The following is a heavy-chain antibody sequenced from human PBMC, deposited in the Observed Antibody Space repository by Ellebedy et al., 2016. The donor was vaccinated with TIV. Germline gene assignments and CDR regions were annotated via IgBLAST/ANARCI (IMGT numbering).Heavy chain of an antibody. CDR3: ARDEGGEDSMIVVVHFDY. CDR1: GYTFTKYG. V-gene: IGHV1-18*01. D-gene: IGHD3-22*01. Sequence: AASVKVSCKASGYTFTKYGITWVRQAPGQGLEWMGWISAYNGNTNYAEKLQGRVTMTTDTSTNTAYMELRSLRSDDTAVYYCARDEGGEDSMIVVVHFDYWGQGTLVTVSS. CDR2: ISAYNGNT. J-gene: IGHJ4*02.